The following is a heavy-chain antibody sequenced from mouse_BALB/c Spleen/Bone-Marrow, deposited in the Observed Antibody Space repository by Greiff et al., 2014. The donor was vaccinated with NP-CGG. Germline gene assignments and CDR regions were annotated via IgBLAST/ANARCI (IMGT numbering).Heavy chain of an antibody. V-gene: IGHV1-5*01. CDR1: GYTFSNYW. Sequence: EVQLVESGTVLARPGAAVKMSCKASGYTFSNYWMHWIKQRPGQGLEWIGTIHPGNSDTTYNQKFKGKAKLTAVTSTSTAYMELSSLTNEDSAVYYCTTLARNNFDYWGQGITLTVSS. J-gene: IGHJ2*01. CDR2: IHPGNSDT. CDR3: TTLARNNFDY. D-gene: IGHD3-1*01.